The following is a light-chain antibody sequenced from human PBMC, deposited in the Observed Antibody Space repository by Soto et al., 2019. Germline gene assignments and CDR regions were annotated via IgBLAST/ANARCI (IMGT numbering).Light chain of an antibody. Sequence: DIQMTQSHSTLSASVGERVTITCRASQTMSSWLAWYQQKPGKAPKLLIYKASTLKSGVPSRFSGSGSGTEFTLTISSLQPDDFATYYCQHYNSYSEAFGQGTKVDIK. CDR1: QTMSSW. V-gene: IGKV1-5*03. CDR3: QHYNSYSEA. CDR2: KAS. J-gene: IGKJ1*01.